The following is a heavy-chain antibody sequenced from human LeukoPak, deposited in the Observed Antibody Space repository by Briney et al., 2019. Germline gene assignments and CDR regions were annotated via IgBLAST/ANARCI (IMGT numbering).Heavy chain of an antibody. J-gene: IGHJ4*02. D-gene: IGHD3-22*01. V-gene: IGHV4-59*01. CDR2: IYYSGST. Sequence: TPSETLSLTCIVSGGSIGSYYWSWIRQPPGKGLEWIGHIYYSGSTDYNPSLRSRVTISVDTSKNQFSLRLSSVTVADTAVYYCARDRSDGSGYYGYYFDYWGQGTLVSVSS. CDR3: ARDRSDGSGYYGYYFDY. CDR1: GGSIGSYY.